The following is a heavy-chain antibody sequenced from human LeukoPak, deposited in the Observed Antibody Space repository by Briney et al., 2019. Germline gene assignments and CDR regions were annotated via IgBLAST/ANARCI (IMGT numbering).Heavy chain of an antibody. J-gene: IGHJ4*02. Sequence: PSETLSLTCTVSGGSISSYYWSWIRQPAGKGVEWIGRIYTSGSTNYNPSLKSRVTMSVDTSKNQFSLKLSSVTAADTAVYYCAREGLWFGELYYFDYWGQGTLVTVSS. D-gene: IGHD3-10*01. CDR3: AREGLWFGELYYFDY. CDR1: GGSISSYY. V-gene: IGHV4-4*07. CDR2: IYTSGST.